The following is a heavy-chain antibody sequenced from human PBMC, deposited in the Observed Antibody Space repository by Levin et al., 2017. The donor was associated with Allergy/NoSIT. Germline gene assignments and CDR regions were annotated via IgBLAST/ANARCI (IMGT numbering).Heavy chain of an antibody. CDR2: ISAYNGNT. CDR1: GYTFTSYG. J-gene: IGHJ2*01. CDR3: ARAGLLWFGESQGMVYFDL. V-gene: IGHV1-18*01. Sequence: GASVKVSCKASGYTFTSYGISWVRQAPGQGLEWMGWISAYNGNTNYAQKLQGRVTMTTDTSTSTAYMELRSLRSDDTAVYYCARAGLLWFGESQGMVYFDLWGRGTLVTVSS. D-gene: IGHD3-10*01.